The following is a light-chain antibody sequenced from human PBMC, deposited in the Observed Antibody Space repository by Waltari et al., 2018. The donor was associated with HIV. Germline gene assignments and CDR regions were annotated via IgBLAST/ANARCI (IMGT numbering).Light chain of an antibody. V-gene: IGLV2-14*03. CDR1: ASDFGPYNF. Sequence: QSALTQPASVSGSPGQSVTISCTGTASDFGPYNFVSGYQQHPANVPKVIIYRVTSRPSRGPPRVSGSKSGNTASLTIAGLRAEDEALYYCSTHTGNDTLAFGGGTKLTVL. CDR3: STHTGNDTLA. J-gene: IGLJ2*01. CDR2: RVT.